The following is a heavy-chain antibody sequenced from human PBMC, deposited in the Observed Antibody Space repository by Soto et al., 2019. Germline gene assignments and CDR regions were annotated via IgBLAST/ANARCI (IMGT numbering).Heavy chain of an antibody. CDR3: ARQEVEDYDILTGYYRRNYFDY. Sequence: PSETLSLTCAVSGGSISSSNWWSWVRQPPGKGLEWIGEIYHSGSTNYNPSLKSRVTISVDKSKNQFSLKLSSVTAADTAVYYCARQEVEDYDILTGYYRRNYFDYWGQGTLVTVSS. J-gene: IGHJ4*02. V-gene: IGHV4-4*02. CDR1: GGSISSSNW. D-gene: IGHD3-9*01. CDR2: IYHSGST.